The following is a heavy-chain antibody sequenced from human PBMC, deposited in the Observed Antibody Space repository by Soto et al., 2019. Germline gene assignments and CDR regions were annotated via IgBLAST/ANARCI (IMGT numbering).Heavy chain of an antibody. CDR1: GFTFSSYA. V-gene: IGHV3-23*01. D-gene: IGHD1-26*01. CDR2: ISGSGGST. CDR3: AKVPPGRIPDGSYYYYGMDV. J-gene: IGHJ6*02. Sequence: GGSLRLSCAASGFTFSSYAMSWVRQAPGKGLEWVSAISGSGGSTYYADSVKGRFTISRDNSKNTLYLQMNSLRAEDTAVYYCAKVPPGRIPDGSYYYYGMDVWGQGTTVTVSS.